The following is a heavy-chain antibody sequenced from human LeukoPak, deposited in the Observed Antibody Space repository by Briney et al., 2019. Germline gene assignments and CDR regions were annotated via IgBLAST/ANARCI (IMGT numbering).Heavy chain of an antibody. CDR1: GFTFSRFE. J-gene: IGHJ4*02. Sequence: GGSLRLACVASGFTFSRFELNWVRQAPGKGLEWVSHISTGTYIAYADSVKGRFTISRDNARNSLYLEMNSLRAEDTAVYYCTREQDREAAATIVGDYWGQGTLVTVSS. V-gene: IGHV3-48*03. D-gene: IGHD3-22*01. CDR3: TREQDREAAATIVGDY. CDR2: ISTGTYI.